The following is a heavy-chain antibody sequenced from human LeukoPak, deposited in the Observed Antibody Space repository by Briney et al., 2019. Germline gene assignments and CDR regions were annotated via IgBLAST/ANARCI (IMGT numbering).Heavy chain of an antibody. D-gene: IGHD3-22*01. V-gene: IGHV3-30*18. Sequence: GGSLRLSCAASGFTFSSYGMHWVRQAPGKGLEWAAVISYDGSNKYYADSVKGRFTISRDNSKNTLYLQMNSLRAEDTAVCYCAKDGFYDSSGYWGQGTLVTVSS. J-gene: IGHJ4*02. CDR2: ISYDGSNK. CDR3: AKDGFYDSSGY. CDR1: GFTFSSYG.